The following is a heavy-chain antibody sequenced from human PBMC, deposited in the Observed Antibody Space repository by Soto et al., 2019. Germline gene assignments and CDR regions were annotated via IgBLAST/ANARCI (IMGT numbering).Heavy chain of an antibody. CDR1: GFTFSSYW. J-gene: IGHJ3*02. D-gene: IGHD3-3*01. CDR3: ARERGYDFWSGPDAFDI. Sequence: VQLVESGGGLVQPGGSLRLSCAASGFTFSSYWMSWVRQAPGKGLEWVANIKQDGSEKYYVDSVKGRFTISRDNAKNSLYLHMNSLRAEDTAVYYCARERGYDFWSGPDAFDIWGQGTMVTVSS. V-gene: IGHV3-7*05. CDR2: IKQDGSEK.